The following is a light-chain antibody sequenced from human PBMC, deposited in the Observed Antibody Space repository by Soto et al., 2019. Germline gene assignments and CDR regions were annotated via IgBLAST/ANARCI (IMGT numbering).Light chain of an antibody. V-gene: IGKV3-20*01. Sequence: ELVLTQSPDTLSLSPGERATVSCRASQSISSAYLAWLQQKPGQAPTLLIYGASTRATGIPDRFSGSGSGTDFTLIINRLEPEDFAVYYCQHSSSPFPFGPGTKVEIK. CDR3: QHSSSPFP. J-gene: IGKJ3*01. CDR1: QSISSAY. CDR2: GAS.